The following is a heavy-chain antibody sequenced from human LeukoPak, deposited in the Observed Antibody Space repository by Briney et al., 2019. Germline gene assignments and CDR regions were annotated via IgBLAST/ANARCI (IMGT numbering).Heavy chain of an antibody. CDR1: GGSFTTYY. Sequence: PSETLSLICAVFGGSFTTYYWIWLRQPPGKGLEWIGEFHYSGKINYKPSLRSRVTISLDTYKNQFSLNLSSVTAADTAVYYCAGGLSSGWVDFWGQGTLVTVCS. J-gene: IGHJ4*02. CDR2: FHYSGKI. D-gene: IGHD6-19*01. CDR3: AGGLSSGWVDF. V-gene: IGHV4-34*01.